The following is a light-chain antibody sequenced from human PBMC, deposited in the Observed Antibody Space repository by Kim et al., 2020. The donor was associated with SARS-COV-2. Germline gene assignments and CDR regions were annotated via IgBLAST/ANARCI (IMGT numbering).Light chain of an antibody. V-gene: IGKV3D-15*01. J-gene: IGKJ1*01. CDR1: QSVSSN. CDR2: GAS. Sequence: EIVMTQSPATLSVSPGERATLSCRASQSVSSNLAWYQQKPGQAPRLLIYGASTRVTGIPARLSGSGSGTEFTLTISSLQSEDFAVYSCQQYNNWPVTFGQGTKVDIK. CDR3: QQYNNWPVT.